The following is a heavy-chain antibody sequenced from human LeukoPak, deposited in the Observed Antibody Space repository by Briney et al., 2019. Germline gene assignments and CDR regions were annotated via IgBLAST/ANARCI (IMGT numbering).Heavy chain of an antibody. J-gene: IGHJ4*02. Sequence: PGGSLRLSCAASGFTFSSYGMHWVRQAPGKGLEWVAVIWYDGSNKYYADSVEGRFTISRDNSKNTLYPQMNSLRAEDTAVYYCAPYYSSTHDYWGEGTLVTVSS. CDR1: GFTFSSYG. CDR2: IWYDGSNK. V-gene: IGHV3-33*01. CDR3: APYYSSTHDY. D-gene: IGHD6-13*01.